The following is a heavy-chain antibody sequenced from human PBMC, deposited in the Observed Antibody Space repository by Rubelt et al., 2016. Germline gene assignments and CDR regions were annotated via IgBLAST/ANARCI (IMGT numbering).Heavy chain of an antibody. D-gene: IGHD3/OR15-3a*01. CDR3: ARGCGFYTRAPPVDFS. V-gene: IGHV4-34*02. CDR1: GGSLNNHY. Sequence: QVQLQQWGAGLLKPSESLSLTCLVYGGSLNNHYWAWIRQPPGKGLEWIGEISHRGSTNYDPSLGGRVTLSVDTSKNQFSLVLDSVTASATAVYAGARGCGFYTRAPPVDFSWGPGTLVTVSS. J-gene: IGHJ5*02. CDR2: ISHRGST.